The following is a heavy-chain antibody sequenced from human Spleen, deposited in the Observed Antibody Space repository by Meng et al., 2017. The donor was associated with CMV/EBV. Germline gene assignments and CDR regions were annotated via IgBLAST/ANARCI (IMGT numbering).Heavy chain of an antibody. CDR1: GGSISSYY. D-gene: IGHD3-10*01. J-gene: IGHJ6*02. Sequence: SETLSLTCTVSGGSISSYYWSWIRQPPGKGLEWIGYIYDGVSTSYNPSLKSRVIISSDTSKSHFSLQLSSVTAADTAVYYCARAPTYYYGSGSIYYFYAMDIWGQGTTVTVSS. CDR2: IYDGVST. CDR3: ARAPTYYYGSGSIYYFYAMDI. V-gene: IGHV4-59*01.